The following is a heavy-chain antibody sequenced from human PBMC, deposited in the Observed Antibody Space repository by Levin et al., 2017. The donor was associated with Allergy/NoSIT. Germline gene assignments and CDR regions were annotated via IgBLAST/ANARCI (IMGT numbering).Heavy chain of an antibody. CDR3: TRDERSMVPFGFWYFDL. D-gene: IGHD2-8*01. Sequence: AASVKVSCKASGYTFTSDGISWVRQAPGQGLEWMGWISNYNYNTHFAPKFQGRLSLTTDTSTSTAYMELRSLRSEDTAFYYCTRDERSMVPFGFWYFDLWGRGTLVTVSS. J-gene: IGHJ2*01. V-gene: IGHV1-18*01. CDR1: GYTFTSDG. CDR2: ISNYNYNT.